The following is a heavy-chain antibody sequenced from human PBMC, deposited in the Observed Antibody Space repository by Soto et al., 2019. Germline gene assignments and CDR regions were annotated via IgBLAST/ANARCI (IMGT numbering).Heavy chain of an antibody. Sequence: PGGSLILSCAASGFTFSTYSMNWVRQAPGQGLVWVAHIQNDGSRTTYADSVKGRFTISRDNAKNTMYLQMNSLRAEDTAVYYCARGNLGGFDLWGQGTTVTVSS. CDR2: IQNDGSRT. D-gene: IGHD2-15*01. J-gene: IGHJ6*02. CDR3: ARGNLGGFDL. V-gene: IGHV3-74*01. CDR1: GFTFSTYS.